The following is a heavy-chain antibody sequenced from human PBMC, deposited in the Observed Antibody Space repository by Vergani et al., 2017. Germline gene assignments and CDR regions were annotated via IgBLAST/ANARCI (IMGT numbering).Heavy chain of an antibody. Sequence: EVQLLESGGGLVQPGGSLRLSCAASGFTFSSYAMSWVRQAPGKGLEWVSAISGSGGSTYYADSVKGRFTISRDNSKNTLYLQMNSLRAEDTAVYYCAKARGDIVVVPAAPTPYFDYWGQGTLVTVSS. D-gene: IGHD2-2*01. CDR1: GFTFSSYA. CDR3: AKARGDIVVVPAAPTPYFDY. CDR2: ISGSGGST. V-gene: IGHV3-23*01. J-gene: IGHJ4*02.